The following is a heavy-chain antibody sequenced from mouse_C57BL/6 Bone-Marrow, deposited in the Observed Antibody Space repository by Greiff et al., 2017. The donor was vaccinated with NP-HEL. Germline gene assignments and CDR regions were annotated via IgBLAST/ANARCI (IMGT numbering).Heavy chain of an antibody. D-gene: IGHD1-1*02. Sequence: EVQLKESGPGMVKPSQSLSLTCTVTGYSITSGYDWHWIRHFPGNKLEWMGYISYSGSTNYNPSLKSRISITHDTSKNHFFLKLNSVTTEDTATYYCARALMERGYFDVWGTGTTVTVSS. CDR2: ISYSGST. CDR3: ARALMERGYFDV. J-gene: IGHJ1*03. CDR1: GYSITSGYD. V-gene: IGHV3-1*01.